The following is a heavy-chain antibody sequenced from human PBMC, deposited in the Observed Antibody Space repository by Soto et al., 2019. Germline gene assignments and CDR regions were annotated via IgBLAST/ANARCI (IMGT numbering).Heavy chain of an antibody. V-gene: IGHV5-10-1*01. CDR1: FTSYW. Sequence: FTSYWISWVRQMPGKGLEWMGRIDPSDSYTNYSPSFQGHVTISADKSISTAYLQWSSLKASHTAMYYCARHLFDSSGYYVDYWGQGNLVTVSS. D-gene: IGHD3-22*01. CDR3: ARHLFDSSGYYVDY. J-gene: IGHJ4*02. CDR2: IDPSDSYT.